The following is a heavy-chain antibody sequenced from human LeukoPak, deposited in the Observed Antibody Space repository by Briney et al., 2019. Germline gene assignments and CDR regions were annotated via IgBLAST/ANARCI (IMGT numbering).Heavy chain of an antibody. CDR2: ISYDGGSK. D-gene: IGHD3-10*01. J-gene: IGHJ5*02. Sequence: PGGSLRLSCAASGFTFSSYAMHWVRQAPGKGLEWVAVISYDGGSKYYADSVKGRFTISRDNSKNTLYLQMNSLRAEDTAVYYCARGYYYGSGSYSGGWFDPWGQGTLVTVSS. CDR1: GFTFSSYA. V-gene: IGHV3-30*04. CDR3: ARGYYYGSGSYSGGWFDP.